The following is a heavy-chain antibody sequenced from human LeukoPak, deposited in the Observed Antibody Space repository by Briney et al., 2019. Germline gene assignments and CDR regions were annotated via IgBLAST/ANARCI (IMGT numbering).Heavy chain of an antibody. CDR3: VKDNPLDY. V-gene: IGHV3-30*02. J-gene: IGHJ4*02. CDR1: GFTFSNYG. CDR2: IRYDGSNK. Sequence: GGSLRLSCGASGFTFSNYGMLWVGQAPGKGLEWVAFIRYDGSNKLYADSVKGRFTISRDNSKNTLYLHINSLRAEDTAVYYCVKDNPLDYWGQGTLVIVSS. D-gene: IGHD1-14*01.